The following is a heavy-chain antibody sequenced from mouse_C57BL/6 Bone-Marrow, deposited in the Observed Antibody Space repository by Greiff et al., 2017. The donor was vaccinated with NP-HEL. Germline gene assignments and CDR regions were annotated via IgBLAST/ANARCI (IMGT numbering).Heavy chain of an antibody. J-gene: IGHJ2*01. CDR3: ARSSLGNWDY. V-gene: IGHV1-81*01. D-gene: IGHD2-1*01. CDR1: GYTFTSYG. CDR2: IYPRSGNT. Sequence: VKLVESGAELARPGASVKLSCKASGYTFTSYGISWVKQRTGQGLEWIGEIYPRSGNTYYNEKFKGKATLTADKSSSTAYMELRSLTSEDSAVYFCARSSLGNWDYWGQGTTLTVSS.